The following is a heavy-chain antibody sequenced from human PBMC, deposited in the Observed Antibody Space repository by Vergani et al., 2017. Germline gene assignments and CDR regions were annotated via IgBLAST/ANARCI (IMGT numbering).Heavy chain of an antibody. J-gene: IGHJ5*02. V-gene: IGHV3-30*03. D-gene: IGHD2-2*01. CDR3: ARSTPSGESDWFDP. Sequence: QVQLVESGGGEVQPGRSLRLSCSAAGFPFSDYGVHWVRQAPGKGLEWVSVISYDGNKKNYADSVKGRFTISRDNSKNTLYLEMNALRAEDTAVYYCARSTPSGESDWFDPWGQGTLVTVSS. CDR2: ISYDGNKK. CDR1: GFPFSDYG.